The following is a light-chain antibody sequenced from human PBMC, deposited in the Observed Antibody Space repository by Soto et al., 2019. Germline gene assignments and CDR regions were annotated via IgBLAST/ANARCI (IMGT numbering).Light chain of an antibody. Sequence: QSVLTQPPSASGTPGQRVTISCSGISSNIGRNTVNWYHQLPGTAPTLLIYSNNQQPSGIPDRFSGSKSGTSASLAISGLQSEDEADYYCAAWDDSLNGWVFGGGTKVTVL. CDR3: AAWDDSLNGWV. V-gene: IGLV1-44*01. CDR2: SNN. J-gene: IGLJ3*02. CDR1: SSNIGRNT.